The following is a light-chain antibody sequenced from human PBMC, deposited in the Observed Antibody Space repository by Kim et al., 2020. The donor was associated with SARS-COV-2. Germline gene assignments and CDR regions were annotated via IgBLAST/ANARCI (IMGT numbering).Light chain of an antibody. Sequence: GHAITISCTGTSSDVGGYDHVSWYQQYPGKAPKLMIYDVNHRPSGVSNRFSGSKSGKTASLTISGLQAEDEADYYCSSYTARTTLVFGGGTQLTVL. V-gene: IGLV2-14*03. J-gene: IGLJ2*01. CDR3: SSYTARTTLV. CDR2: DVN. CDR1: SSDVGGYDH.